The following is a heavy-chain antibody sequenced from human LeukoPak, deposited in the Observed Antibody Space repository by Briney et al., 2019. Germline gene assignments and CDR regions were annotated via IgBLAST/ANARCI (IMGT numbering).Heavy chain of an antibody. CDR2: ISSSSTYI. D-gene: IGHD3-3*01. V-gene: IGHV3-21*01. CDR3: ARRSGYSFDH. CDR1: GFTFSSYA. J-gene: IGHJ4*02. Sequence: GGSLRLSCAASGFTFSSYAMSWVRQTPGKGLEWVSSISSSSTYISYADSVKGRFTISRDNAKNSLYLQMNSLRAGDTAVYYCARRSGYSFDHWGQGTPVTVSS.